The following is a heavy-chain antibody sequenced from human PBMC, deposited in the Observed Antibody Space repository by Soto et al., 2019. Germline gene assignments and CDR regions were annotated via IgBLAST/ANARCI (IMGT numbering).Heavy chain of an antibody. CDR2: IYSSGST. V-gene: IGHV4-30-4*01. D-gene: IGHD3-10*01. Sequence: QVQLQESGPGLVKPSQTLSLTCTVSGDSISSADYYWSWIRQPPGKGLEWIGYIYSSGSTYYNPSLKSRVIISIDTSKNQFSLKLTSVTAADTAVYYCARDRLVRAIKTNWFDPWGQGILVTVSS. CDR1: GDSISSADYY. J-gene: IGHJ5*02. CDR3: ARDRLVRAIKTNWFDP.